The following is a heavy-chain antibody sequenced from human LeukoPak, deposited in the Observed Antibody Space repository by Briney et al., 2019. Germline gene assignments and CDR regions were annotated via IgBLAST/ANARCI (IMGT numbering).Heavy chain of an antibody. CDR1: GYTFTSYD. CDR3: AGRATYYYDSSGYYYYGV. CDR2: MNPNSGNT. Sequence: GASVKVSCKASGYTFTSYDINWVRQATGQGLEWMGWMNPNSGNTGYAQKFQGRVTMTRNTSISTAYMELSSLRSEDTAVYYCAGRATYYYDSSGYYYYGVWGQGTLVTVSS. D-gene: IGHD3-22*01. J-gene: IGHJ4*02. V-gene: IGHV1-8*01.